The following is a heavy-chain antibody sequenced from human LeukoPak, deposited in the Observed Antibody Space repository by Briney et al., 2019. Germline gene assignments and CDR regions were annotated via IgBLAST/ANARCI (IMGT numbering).Heavy chain of an antibody. J-gene: IGHJ4*02. CDR2: INPNSGGT. V-gene: IGHV1-2*02. CDR3: ARDLGYYDSSGYNY. CDR1: GYTFTGYY. D-gene: IGHD3-22*01. Sequence: ASVKVSCKASGYTFTGYYMHWVRQAPGQGLEWMGWINPNSGGTNYAQKFQGRVTMTGDTSISTAYMELSRLRSDDTAVYYCARDLGYYDSSGYNYWGQGTLATVSS.